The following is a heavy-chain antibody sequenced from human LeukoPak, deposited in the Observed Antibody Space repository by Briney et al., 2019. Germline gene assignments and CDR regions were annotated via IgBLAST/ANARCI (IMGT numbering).Heavy chain of an antibody. CDR3: AKAAYDYVDMGYFDN. CDR2: IIGSSGAT. CDR1: GFSFDDYA. V-gene: IGHV3-23*01. Sequence: PGGSLRLSCAPPGFSFDDYAMRWVRQAPGKGLEWVSLIIGSSGATFYADSVKGRFTISRDNSKNTLYLQMNSLRAEDTAVYFCAKAAYDYVDMGYFDNWGQGTLVTVSS. J-gene: IGHJ4*03. D-gene: IGHD5-12*01.